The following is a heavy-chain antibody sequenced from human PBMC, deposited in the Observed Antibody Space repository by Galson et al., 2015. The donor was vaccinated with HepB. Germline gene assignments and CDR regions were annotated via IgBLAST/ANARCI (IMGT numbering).Heavy chain of an antibody. V-gene: IGHV1-18*01. J-gene: IGHJ6*03. CDR1: GYTFISYG. CDR2: MNPYNGNI. Sequence: SVKLSCTASGYTFISYGISWVRQAPGQGLEWMAGMNPYNGNIDYAQKVQGRFTMTTDTSTSTAYMELSSLRSDDTAVYYCARGHRGGIDRGYYYMDVWGKGTTVTVSS. CDR3: ARGHRGGIDRGYYYMDV.